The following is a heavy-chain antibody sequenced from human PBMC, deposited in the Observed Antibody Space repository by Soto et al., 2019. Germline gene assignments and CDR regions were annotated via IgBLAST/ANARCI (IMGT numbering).Heavy chain of an antibody. Sequence: QVHLQESGPGLVKSSQTLSLTCSVSGASINSGGFYWSWVRQFPGKGLEWIGYIDYRGRTFYNPSLKSRATISRDTSKNQFSVQVHSVTAADTAVFFCARVSAAGTRWFDPWGQGTLVTVSS. CDR2: IDYRGRT. CDR3: ARVSAAGTRWFDP. J-gene: IGHJ5*02. V-gene: IGHV4-31*03. D-gene: IGHD6-13*01. CDR1: GASINSGGFY.